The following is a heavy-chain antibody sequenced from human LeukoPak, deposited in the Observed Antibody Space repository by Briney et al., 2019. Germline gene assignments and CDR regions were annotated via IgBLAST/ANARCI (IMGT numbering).Heavy chain of an antibody. D-gene: IGHD3-3*01. CDR1: GGSISSSSYY. CDR3: SGYYRPYNWFDP. CDR2: IYYSGST. Sequence: SETLSLTCTVSGGSISSSSYYWGWIRQPPGKGLEWIGSIYYSGSTYYSPSLKSRVSISVDTSKNQFSLKLSFVTAADTAVYFCSGYYRPYNWFDPWGQGTLVTVSS. V-gene: IGHV4-39*07. J-gene: IGHJ5*02.